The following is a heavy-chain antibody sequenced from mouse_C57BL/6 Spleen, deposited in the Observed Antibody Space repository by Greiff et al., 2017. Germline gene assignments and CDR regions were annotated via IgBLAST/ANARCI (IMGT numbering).Heavy chain of an antibody. V-gene: IGHV10-3*01. CDR2: IRSKSSNYAT. D-gene: IGHD2-2*01. J-gene: IGHJ2*01. Sequence: EVQRVESGGGLVQPKGSLKLSCAASGFTFNTYAMHWVRQAPGKGLEWVARIRSKSSNYATYYADSVKDRFTISRDDSQSMLYLQMNNLKTEDTAMYYCVRGTMVTTGEVYFDYWGQGTTLTVSS. CDR1: GFTFNTYA. CDR3: VRGTMVTTGEVYFDY.